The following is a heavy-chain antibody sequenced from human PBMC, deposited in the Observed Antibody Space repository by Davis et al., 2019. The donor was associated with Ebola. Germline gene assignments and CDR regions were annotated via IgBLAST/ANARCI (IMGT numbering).Heavy chain of an antibody. V-gene: IGHV1-2*02. CDR1: GYTFTGYY. Sequence: ASVKVSCKASGYTFTGYYMHWVRQAPGQGLEWMGWINPNSGGTNYAQKFQGRVTMTRNTSISTAYMELSSLRSEDTAVYYCARGHKYHSYYYYGRDVWGQGTTVTVSS. CDR2: INPNSGGT. J-gene: IGHJ6*02. D-gene: IGHD2-2*01. CDR3: ARGHKYHSYYYYGRDV.